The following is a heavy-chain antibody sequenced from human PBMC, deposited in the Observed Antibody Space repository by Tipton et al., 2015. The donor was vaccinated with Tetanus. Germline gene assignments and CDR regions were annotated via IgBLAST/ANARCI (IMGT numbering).Heavy chain of an antibody. Sequence: TLSLTCTVSGGSISGSYWNWIRQPPGKGLEWIGYVYYNGNTHYNPALKSRVTISVDTSKNQLSLKLSSVTAADTAIYYCAREVPAAGHFDSWGQGTLVTVSS. CDR1: GGSISGSY. V-gene: IGHV4-59*01. D-gene: IGHD2-2*01. CDR2: VYYNGNT. CDR3: AREVPAAGHFDS. J-gene: IGHJ4*02.